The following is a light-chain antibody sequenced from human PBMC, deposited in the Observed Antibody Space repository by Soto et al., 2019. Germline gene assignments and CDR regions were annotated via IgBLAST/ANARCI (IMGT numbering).Light chain of an antibody. CDR3: QQSYSTRWT. CDR2: AAS. V-gene: IGKV1-39*01. Sequence: DIQMTQSPSSLSASVGDRVTITCRASQSISSYLNWYQQKPGKAPKLLIYAASSLQSGVPSRFSGGGVGTDFTLTISSLQPEDFATYYCQQSYSTRWTFGQGTKVEIK. J-gene: IGKJ1*01. CDR1: QSISSY.